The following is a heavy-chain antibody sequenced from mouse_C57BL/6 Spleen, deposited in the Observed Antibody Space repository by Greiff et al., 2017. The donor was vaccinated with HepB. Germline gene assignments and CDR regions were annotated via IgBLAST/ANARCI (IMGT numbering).Heavy chain of an antibody. CDR2: IDPSDSYT. CDR3: ARLYYGSSYGYFDV. CDR1: GYTFTSYW. J-gene: IGHJ1*03. V-gene: IGHV1-69*01. Sequence: LQQPGAELVMPGASVKLSCKASGYTFTSYWMHWVKQRPGQGLEWIGEIDPSDSYTNYNQKFKGKSTLTVDKSSSTAYMQLSSLTSEDSAVYYCARLYYGSSYGYFDVWGTGTTVTVSS. D-gene: IGHD1-1*01.